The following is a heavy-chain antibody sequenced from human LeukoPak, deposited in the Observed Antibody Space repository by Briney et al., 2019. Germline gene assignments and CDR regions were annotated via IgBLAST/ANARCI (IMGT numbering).Heavy chain of an antibody. V-gene: IGHV4-61*02. J-gene: IGHJ3*02. D-gene: IGHD3-22*01. CDR3: ARDPYDSRYFDI. CDR2: IYTSGST. CDR1: GGSISSGSYY. Sequence: SETLSLTCTVSGGSISSGSYYWRWIRQPAGKGLERIGRIYTSGSTNYNPSLKSRVTISVDTSKNQFSLKLSSVTAADTAVYYCARDPYDSRYFDIWGQGRMVTVSS.